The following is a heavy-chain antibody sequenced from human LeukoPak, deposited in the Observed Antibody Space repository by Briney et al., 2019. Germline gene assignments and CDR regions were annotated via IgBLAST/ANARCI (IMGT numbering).Heavy chain of an antibody. CDR3: ARIMPSSSPEPYYFDY. CDR2: IYYSGST. J-gene: IGHJ4*02. Sequence: SETLSLTCTVSGGSISSYYWSWIRQPPGKGLEWIGYIYYSGSTNYNPSLKSRVTMSVDTSKNQFSLKLSSVTAADTAVYYCARIMPSSSPEPYYFDYWGQGTLVTVSS. V-gene: IGHV4-59*08. D-gene: IGHD2-2*01. CDR1: GGSISSYY.